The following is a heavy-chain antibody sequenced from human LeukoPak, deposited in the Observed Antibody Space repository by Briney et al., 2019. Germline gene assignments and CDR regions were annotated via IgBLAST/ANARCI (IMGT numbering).Heavy chain of an antibody. V-gene: IGHV6-1*01. J-gene: IGHJ3*01. CDR2: TYYRSQWYN. CDR1: GDSVSNNNGA. CDR3: ARGYAFDV. Sequence: SQTLSLTCAISGDSVSNNNGAWNWIRQSPSRGLKWLGRTYYRSQWYNNYARSVMSRISVDPDTSKNQFSLHLSSVTPDDTAVYYCARGYAFDVWGQGTMVTVSS.